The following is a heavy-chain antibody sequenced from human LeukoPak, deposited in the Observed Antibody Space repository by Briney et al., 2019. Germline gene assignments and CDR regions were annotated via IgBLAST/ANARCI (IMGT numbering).Heavy chain of an antibody. CDR3: ARASGSGSHYPFDY. D-gene: IGHD3-10*01. V-gene: IGHV3-74*01. CDR1: GFTFSSYW. J-gene: IGHJ4*02. CDR2: IRSDGSST. Sequence: GGSLRLSCAPSGFTFSSYWMHWVRQAPGKGLVWVSHIRSDGSSTNYADSVKGRFTISRDNAKSTLYLQMNSLRAGDTAVYYCARASGSGSHYPFDYWGQGTLVTVSS.